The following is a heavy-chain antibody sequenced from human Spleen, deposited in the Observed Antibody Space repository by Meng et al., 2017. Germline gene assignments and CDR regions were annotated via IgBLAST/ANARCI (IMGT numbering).Heavy chain of an antibody. D-gene: IGHD3-3*01. CDR2: VYDSGST. V-gene: IGHV4-59*02. Sequence: SEPLSLTCTVSGASVSSHYWSWIRQPPGKGREGMGYVYDSGSTHYNPSLKSRVTISVDTSKNQFSLKLSSVTAADTAVYDCARGSYYDESENYGMDVWGQGTTVTVSS. CDR3: ARGSYYDESENYGMDV. J-gene: IGHJ6*02. CDR1: GASVSSHY.